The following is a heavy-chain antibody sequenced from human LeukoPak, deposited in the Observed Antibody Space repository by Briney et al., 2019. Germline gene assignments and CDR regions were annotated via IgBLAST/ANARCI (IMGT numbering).Heavy chain of an antibody. D-gene: IGHD5-18*01. Sequence: PGGSLRLSCAASGFTVSANYMSWVRQAPGKGLEWVSVIYSGGRTYYADSVRGRFTISRDSSKNTLSLQMHSLRTEDTAVYYCAREGSDSANPRAFDIWGQGTMVTVSS. CDR1: GFTVSANY. CDR3: AREGSDSANPRAFDI. V-gene: IGHV3-66*02. CDR2: IYSGGRT. J-gene: IGHJ3*02.